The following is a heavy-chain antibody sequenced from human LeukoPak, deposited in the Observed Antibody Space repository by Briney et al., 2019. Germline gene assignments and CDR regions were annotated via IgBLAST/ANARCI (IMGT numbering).Heavy chain of an antibody. Sequence: GGSLKLSCAASGLTFSGYARSWVRQPPGKGLEGVSAISGSGGSTYYADSVKGRFHISRDNAENSLYLQMNSLRAEDTAAYYCARFDILTGYSYAWGQGTLVTVSS. J-gene: IGHJ5*02. D-gene: IGHD3-9*01. CDR3: ARFDILTGYSYA. CDR2: ISGSGGST. CDR1: GLTFSGYA. V-gene: IGHV3-23*01.